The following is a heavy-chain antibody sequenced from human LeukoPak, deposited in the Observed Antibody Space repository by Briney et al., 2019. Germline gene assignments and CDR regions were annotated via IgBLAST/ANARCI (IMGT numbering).Heavy chain of an antibody. V-gene: IGHV3-11*01. J-gene: IGHJ5*02. Sequence: NPGGSLRLSCAAPGFTFSDYYMSWIRQAPGKGLEWVSYISSSGSTIYYADSVKDRFTISRDNAKNSLYLQMNSLRAEDTAVYYCAAAAGTIWFDPWGQRTLVTVSS. CDR2: ISSSGSTI. CDR3: AAAAGTIWFDP. D-gene: IGHD6-13*01. CDR1: GFTFSDYY.